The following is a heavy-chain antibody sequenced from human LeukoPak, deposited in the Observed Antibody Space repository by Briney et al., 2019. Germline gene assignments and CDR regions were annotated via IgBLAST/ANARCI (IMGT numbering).Heavy chain of an antibody. V-gene: IGHV3-74*01. CDR1: GFTFSSYW. J-gene: IGHJ5*02. CDR3: ARAGIVATTNNWFDP. CDR2: IDSDGTST. Sequence: GGSLRLSCAASGFTFSSYWMHWVRQAPGKGLVWVSRIDSDGTSTTYADSVKGRFTVSRDNAKNTLYLQMNGLRAEDTAVYYCARAGIVATTNNWFDPWGQGTPVTVSS. D-gene: IGHD5-12*01.